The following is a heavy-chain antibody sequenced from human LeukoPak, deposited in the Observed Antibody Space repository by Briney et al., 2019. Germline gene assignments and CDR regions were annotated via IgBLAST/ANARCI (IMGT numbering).Heavy chain of an antibody. V-gene: IGHV3-23*01. J-gene: IGHJ4*02. Sequence: PGGSLRLSCAASGFAFSSYAMSWVRQAPGKGLEWVSAISGSGGSTYYADSVKGRFTISRDNSKNTLYLQMNSLRAEDTAVYYCAKDQSLVVTAYFDYWGQGTLVTVSS. CDR2: ISGSGGST. D-gene: IGHD2-15*01. CDR3: AKDQSLVVTAYFDY. CDR1: GFAFSSYA.